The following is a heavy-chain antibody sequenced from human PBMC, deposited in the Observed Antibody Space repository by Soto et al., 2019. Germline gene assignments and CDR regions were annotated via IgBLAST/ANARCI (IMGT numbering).Heavy chain of an antibody. D-gene: IGHD1-26*01. J-gene: IGHJ5*02. CDR3: AVPGTYNWFAP. CDR1: GGSLSDSF. CDR2: IHHSGIS. Sequence: QVQLQQWGAGLLKPSETLSITCTVSGGSLSDSFWNWIRQPPGKGLEWIGEIHHSGISNYNPSLKSRVTMSVDTSKNQFSLKMTSVSAADTAVYYCAVPGTYNWFAPWGLGSTVTVSS. V-gene: IGHV4-34*01.